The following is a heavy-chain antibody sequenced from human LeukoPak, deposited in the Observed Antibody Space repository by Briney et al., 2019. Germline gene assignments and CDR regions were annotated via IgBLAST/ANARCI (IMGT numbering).Heavy chain of an antibody. Sequence: SVKVSCKASGGTFSSYTISWVRQAPGQGLEWMGRIIPILGIANYAQKFQGRVTITADKSTSTAYMELSSLRSEDTAVYYCARDDGYYDFWSGSRWFDPWGQGTLVAVSS. D-gene: IGHD3-3*01. CDR3: ARDDGYYDFWSGSRWFDP. CDR2: IIPILGIA. J-gene: IGHJ5*02. V-gene: IGHV1-69*04. CDR1: GGTFSSYT.